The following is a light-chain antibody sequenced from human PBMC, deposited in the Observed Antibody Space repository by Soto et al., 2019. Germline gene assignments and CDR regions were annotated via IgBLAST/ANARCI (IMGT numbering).Light chain of an antibody. Sequence: QSVLTQPPSVSGAPGQKVTISCTRSSSNIGAAYDVHWYQHLPGTAPKLLIYGNNNRPSGVPDRFSGSKSGTSASLAITGLQAEDEADYYCQSYDSSLRGWVFGGGTKLPS. CDR2: GNN. CDR3: QSYDSSLRGWV. CDR1: SSNIGAAYD. J-gene: IGLJ3*02. V-gene: IGLV1-40*01.